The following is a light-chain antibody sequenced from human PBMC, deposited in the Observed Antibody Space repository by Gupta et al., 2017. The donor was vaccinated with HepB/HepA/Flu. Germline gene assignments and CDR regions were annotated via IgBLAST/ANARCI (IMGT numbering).Light chain of an antibody. J-gene: IGKJ4*01. CDR3: QQSYSTPLT. CDR1: QNINKY. CDR2: AAS. V-gene: IGKV1-39*01. Sequence: DIQMTQSQSSLSASVGDRVTITCRASQNINKYVNWYQQKPGKAPKFLIYAASTMQSGVPSRFSGSGSGTDFTLTISSLQPEDFATYYCQQSYSTPLTFGGGTKVEIK.